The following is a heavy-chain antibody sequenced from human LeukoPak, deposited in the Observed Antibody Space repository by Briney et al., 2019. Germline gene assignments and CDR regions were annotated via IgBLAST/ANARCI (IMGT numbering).Heavy chain of an antibody. J-gene: IGHJ4*02. CDR1: GFIFSNYG. CDR2: LKKDGSDK. Sequence: GGSLRLSCAASGFIFSNYGMGWVRQAPGKGLEWVANLKKDGSDKNYVDSVKGRFTISRDNAKNSLYLQMNSLRDEDTAVYYCVGDRPGLFSDYWGQGTLVTVSS. D-gene: IGHD3/OR15-3a*01. V-gene: IGHV3-7*01. CDR3: VGDRPGLFSDY.